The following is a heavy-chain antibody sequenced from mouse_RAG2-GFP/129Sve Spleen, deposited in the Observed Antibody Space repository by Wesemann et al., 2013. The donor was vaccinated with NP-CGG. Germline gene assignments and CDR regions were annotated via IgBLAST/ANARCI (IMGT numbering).Heavy chain of an antibody. CDR2: IWSGGST. J-gene: IGHJ1*01. Sequence: GPGLVQPSQSLSITCTVSGFSLTSYGVHWVRQSPGKGLEWLGVIWSGGSTDYNAALISRLSISKDNSKSQVFFKMNSLQANDTAIYYCARGNWYFDVWGAGTTVTVSS. CDR1: GFSLTSYG. CDR3: ARGNWYFDV. V-gene: IGHV2-2*02.